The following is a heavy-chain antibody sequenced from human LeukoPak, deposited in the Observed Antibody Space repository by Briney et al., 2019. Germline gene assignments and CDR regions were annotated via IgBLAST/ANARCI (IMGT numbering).Heavy chain of an antibody. J-gene: IGHJ4*02. V-gene: IGHV4-34*01. CDR1: GVSFNDYY. D-gene: IGHD4-17*01. CDR3: TRMTTGHDY. CDR2: INHSGYT. Sequence: PSETLSLTCAVSGVSFNDYYWSWVRQTPGKGLEWIGEINHSGYTNDSPSLKSRVTLSIDASRKQFSLNLRSVTVADTGIYYCTRMTTGHDYWGQGTLVTVSS.